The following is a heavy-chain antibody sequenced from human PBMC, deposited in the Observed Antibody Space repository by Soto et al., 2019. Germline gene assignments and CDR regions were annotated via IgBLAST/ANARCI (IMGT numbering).Heavy chain of an antibody. Sequence: EVQLVESGGGLVKPGGSLRLSCAASGFTFSGHTINWVRQAPGKGLEWVSSVSRSSSYIYYADSVKGRFTVSRDDAESTLYLQMNSLRAEDTAVYYCARGEMATIWPLAYWGQGALVTVSS. CDR3: ARGEMATIWPLAY. V-gene: IGHV3-21*01. D-gene: IGHD5-12*01. J-gene: IGHJ4*02. CDR2: VSRSSSYI. CDR1: GFTFSGHT.